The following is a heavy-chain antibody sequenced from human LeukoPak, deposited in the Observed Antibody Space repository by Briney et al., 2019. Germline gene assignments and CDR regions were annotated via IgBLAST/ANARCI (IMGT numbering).Heavy chain of an antibody. D-gene: IGHD6-13*01. CDR2: IQPGDSGT. V-gene: IGHV5-51*01. J-gene: IGHJ4*02. CDR3: ARWPRGATAAYFDY. CDR1: EYNFINYW. Sequence: GESLKISCKGSEYNFINYWIGWVRQMPGKGLEWMGIIQPGDSGTRYSPSFQDQVTISADKSISTAFLQWNSLKASDTAMYYCARWPRGATAAYFDYWGQGTLVTVSS.